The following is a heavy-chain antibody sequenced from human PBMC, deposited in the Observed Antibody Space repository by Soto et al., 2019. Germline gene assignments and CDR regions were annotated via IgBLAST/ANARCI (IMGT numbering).Heavy chain of an antibody. CDR3: AKARGYCSSTSCSCFDY. CDR1: GFTFSSYA. CDR2: ISGSGGST. Sequence: GGSLRLSCAASGFTFSSYAMSWVRQAPGKGLKWVSAISGSGGSTYYADSVKGRFTISRDNSKNTLYLQMNSLRAEDTAVYYCAKARGYCSSTSCSCFDYWGQGTLVTVS. D-gene: IGHD2-2*01. V-gene: IGHV3-23*01. J-gene: IGHJ4*02.